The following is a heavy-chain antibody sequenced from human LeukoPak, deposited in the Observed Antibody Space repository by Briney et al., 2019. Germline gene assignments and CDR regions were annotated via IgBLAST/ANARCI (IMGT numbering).Heavy chain of an antibody. CDR2: IRNDETEI. J-gene: IGHJ4*02. V-gene: IGHV3-30*02. CDR1: GFPFNAYN. Sequence: GGSLRLSCAAPGFPFNAYNIHWIRQAPGRGLEWVSFIRNDETEIHYADFAKGRFTISRDNAKNSLYLQMNSLRAEDTAFYYCARDSGSYSPFDYWGQGTLVTVSS. CDR3: ARDSGSYSPFDY. D-gene: IGHD1-26*01.